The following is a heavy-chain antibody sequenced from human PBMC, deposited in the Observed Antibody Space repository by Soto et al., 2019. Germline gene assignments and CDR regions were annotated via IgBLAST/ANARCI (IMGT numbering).Heavy chain of an antibody. D-gene: IGHD3-3*01. CDR3: ARVHYDFWSGYYRGYDYMDV. J-gene: IGHJ6*03. Sequence: QVQLQQWGAGLLKPSETLSLTCAVYGGSFSGYYWSWIRQPPGKGLEWIGEINHSGSTNYNPSLKSRVTISVDASKNQLSLKLSSVTAADTAVYYCARVHYDFWSGYYRGYDYMDVWGKGTTVTVSS. CDR2: INHSGST. V-gene: IGHV4-34*01. CDR1: GGSFSGYY.